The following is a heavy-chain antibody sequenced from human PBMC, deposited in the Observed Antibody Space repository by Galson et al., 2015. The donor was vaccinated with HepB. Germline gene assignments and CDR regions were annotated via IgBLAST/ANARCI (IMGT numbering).Heavy chain of an antibody. Sequence: SLRLSCAASGFTFSSYAMSWVRQAPGKGLEWVSAISGSGGSTYYADSVKGRFTISRDNSKNTLYLQMNSLRAEDTAVYYCARAKIYSNYVGDYWGQGTLVTVSS. J-gene: IGHJ4*02. CDR2: ISGSGGST. D-gene: IGHD4-11*01. CDR3: ARAKIYSNYVGDY. CDR1: GFTFSSYA. V-gene: IGHV3-23*01.